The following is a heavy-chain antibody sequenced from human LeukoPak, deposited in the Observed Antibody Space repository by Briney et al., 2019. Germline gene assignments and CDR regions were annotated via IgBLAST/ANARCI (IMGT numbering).Heavy chain of an antibody. D-gene: IGHD3-3*01. Sequence: GGSLRLSCAASGFTFSDYGMYWVRQAPGKGLEWVAFIRYDGSNKYYADSVKGRFTISRDNSKNTLYLQMNSLRAEDTAVYYCARETYDFWSGYTLGGHYYFDYWGQGTLVTVSS. V-gene: IGHV3-30*02. CDR1: GFTFSDYG. CDR3: ARETYDFWSGYTLGGHYYFDY. CDR2: IRYDGSNK. J-gene: IGHJ4*02.